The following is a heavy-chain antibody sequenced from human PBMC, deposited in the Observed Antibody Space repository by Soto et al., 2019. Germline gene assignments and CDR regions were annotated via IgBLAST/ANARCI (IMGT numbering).Heavy chain of an antibody. CDR2: IYYSGST. V-gene: IGHV4-59*08. CDR1: CGSISSYY. J-gene: IGHJ4*02. Sequence: SETLSLTCTVSCGSISSYYWSWIRQPPGKGLEWIGYIYYSGSTSYNPSLKSRVTISVDTSKNQFSLKLSSVTAADTAVYYCARRRYSSGWSVGGDYYFDYWGQGTLVTVSS. D-gene: IGHD6-19*01. CDR3: ARRRYSSGWSVGGDYYFDY.